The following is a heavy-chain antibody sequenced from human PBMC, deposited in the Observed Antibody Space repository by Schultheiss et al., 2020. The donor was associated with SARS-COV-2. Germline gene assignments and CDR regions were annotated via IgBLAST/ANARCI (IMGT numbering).Heavy chain of an antibody. J-gene: IGHJ6*03. CDR1: GFTFSDYY. D-gene: IGHD6-13*01. V-gene: IGHV3-30*03. CDR3: TTDILQTPTAAGRGYMDV. CDR2: ISYDGSNK. Sequence: GGSLRLSCAASGFTFSDYYMSWIRQAPGKGLEWVAVISYDGSNKYYADSVKGRFTISRDNSKNTLYLQMNSLKTEDTAVYYCTTDILQTPTAAGRGYMDVWGKGTTVTVSS.